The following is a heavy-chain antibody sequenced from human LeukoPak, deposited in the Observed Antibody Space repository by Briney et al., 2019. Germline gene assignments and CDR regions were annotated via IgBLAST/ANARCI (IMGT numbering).Heavy chain of an antibody. CDR1: EFTFSSFA. D-gene: IGHD3-16*01. CDR2: IRGGGAGA. V-gene: IGHV3-23*01. J-gene: IGHJ3*02. CDR3: AKCAESYGNDAFDM. Sequence: GGSLRLSCAASEFTFSSFAMSWVRQAPGKGLEWVSYIRGGGAGALYADSVKGRFTISRDNSKSTMYLQMNSLRVEDTAVYYCAKCAESYGNDAFDMWGPGTMVTVSS.